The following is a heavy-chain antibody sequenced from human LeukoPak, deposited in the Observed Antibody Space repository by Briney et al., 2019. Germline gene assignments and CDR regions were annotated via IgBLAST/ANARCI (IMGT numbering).Heavy chain of an antibody. CDR1: GGTFSSYA. CDR2: IIPILGIA. V-gene: IGHV1-69*04. D-gene: IGHD2-21*01. CDR3: AKDLLEEVVVIAIEPFDY. J-gene: IGHJ4*02. Sequence: SSVKVSCKASGGTFSSYAISWVRQAPGQGLEWMGRIIPILGIANYAQKFQGRVTITADKSTSTAYMELSSLRSEDTAVYYCAKDLLEEVVVIAIEPFDYWGQGTLVTVSS.